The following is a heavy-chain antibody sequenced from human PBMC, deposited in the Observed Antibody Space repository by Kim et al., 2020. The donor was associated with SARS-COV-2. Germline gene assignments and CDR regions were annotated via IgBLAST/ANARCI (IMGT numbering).Heavy chain of an antibody. V-gene: IGHV1-69*13. D-gene: IGHD2-8*01. J-gene: IGHJ5*02. CDR2: IIPIFGTA. CDR1: GGTFSSYA. CDR3: ARAGASIVLMVYATSPNWFDP. Sequence: SVKVSCKASGGTFSSYAISWVRQAPGQGLEWMGGIIPIFGTANYAQKFQGRVTITADESTSTAYMELSSLRSEDTAVYYCARAGASIVLMVYATSPNWFDPWGQGTLVTVSS.